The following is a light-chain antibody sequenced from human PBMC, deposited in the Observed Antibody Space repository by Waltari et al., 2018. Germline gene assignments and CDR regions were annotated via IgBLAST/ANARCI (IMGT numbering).Light chain of an antibody. CDR3: QSYDLNSRVV. J-gene: IGLJ2*01. Sequence: FMLTQPHSVSESPGKTVTISCTRSSGNIASNYVQWYQQRPGGAPTPIIYEDTQRPSGVPDRFSGSLDSSSNAASLTISGLITEDEADYYCQSYDLNSRVVFGGRTKLTVL. CDR2: EDT. CDR1: SGNIASNY. V-gene: IGLV6-57*03.